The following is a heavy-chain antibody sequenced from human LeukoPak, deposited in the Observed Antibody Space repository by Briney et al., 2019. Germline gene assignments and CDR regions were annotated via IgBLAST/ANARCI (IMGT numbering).Heavy chain of an antibody. V-gene: IGHV1-18*01. CDR3: ARLTGGSYLYFDY. D-gene: IGHD1-26*01. CDR1: GYTFISNG. CDR2: IGAYNGDT. J-gene: IGHJ4*02. Sequence: ASVKVSCKASGYTFISNGISWVRQAPGQGLEWLGWIGAYNGDTKYAQKLQGRVTMTTDTSTSTSYMELRSLRSDDTAMYYCARLTGGSYLYFDYWGQGTLVTVSS.